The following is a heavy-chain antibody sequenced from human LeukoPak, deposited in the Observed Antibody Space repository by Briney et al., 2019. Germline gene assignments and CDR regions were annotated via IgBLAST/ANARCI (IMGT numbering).Heavy chain of an antibody. CDR2: IIPILGIA. Sequence: GASVKVSCKASGGTFSSYAISWVRQAPGQGLEWMGRIIPILGIANYAQKFQGRVTITADKSTSTAYMELSSLRSEDTAVYYCARVALGVPAHSPYYYGMDVWGQGTTVTVSS. D-gene: IGHD2-2*01. V-gene: IGHV1-69*04. CDR1: GGTFSSYA. CDR3: ARVALGVPAHSPYYYGMDV. J-gene: IGHJ6*02.